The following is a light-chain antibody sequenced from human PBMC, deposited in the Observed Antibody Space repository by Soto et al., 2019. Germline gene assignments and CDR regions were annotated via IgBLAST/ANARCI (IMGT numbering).Light chain of an antibody. CDR2: GAS. CDR3: QQYGSSPGT. J-gene: IGKJ5*01. V-gene: IGKV3-20*01. Sequence: EIVLTQSPGTLSLSPGERAALSCRASQSVTNSYLAWYQQKPGQAPRLLIYGASNRATGIPDRFSASGSGTGFLLTISRLEPEDFAVYYCQQYGSSPGTFGQGTRLEIK. CDR1: QSVTNSY.